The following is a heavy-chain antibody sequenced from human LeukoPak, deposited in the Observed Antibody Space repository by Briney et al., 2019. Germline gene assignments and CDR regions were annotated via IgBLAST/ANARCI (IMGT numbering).Heavy chain of an antibody. Sequence: GGSLRLSCAASGFTFDDYTMHWVRQAPGKGLEWVSLISWDGGSTYYADSVKGRFTISRDNSKNSLYLQMNSLRTEDTALYYCAKDIRVWDSSGCLDYWGQGTLVTVSS. CDR2: ISWDGGST. CDR1: GFTFDDYT. J-gene: IGHJ4*02. CDR3: AKDIRVWDSSGCLDY. D-gene: IGHD3-22*01. V-gene: IGHV3-43*01.